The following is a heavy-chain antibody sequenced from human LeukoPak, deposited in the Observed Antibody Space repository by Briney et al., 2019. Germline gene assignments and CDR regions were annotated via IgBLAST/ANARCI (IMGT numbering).Heavy chain of an antibody. CDR2: IIPILGIA. V-gene: IGHV1-69*04. J-gene: IGHJ5*02. D-gene: IGHD4-17*01. Sequence: SVKVSCKASGGTFSSYAISWVRQAPGQGLEWMGRIIPILGIANYAQKFQGRVTITADKSTSTAYMELSSLRSEDTAVYYCARVPPDYGDYGAWGQGTLVTVSS. CDR3: ARVPPDYGDYGA. CDR1: GGTFSSYA.